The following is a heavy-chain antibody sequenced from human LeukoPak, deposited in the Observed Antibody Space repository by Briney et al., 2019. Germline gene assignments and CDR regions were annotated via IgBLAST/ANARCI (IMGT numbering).Heavy chain of an antibody. CDR1: GGSISSYY. D-gene: IGHD1-26*01. Sequence: SETLSLTCTVSGGSISSYYWSWIRQPPGKGLEWIGYIYYSGSTNYNPSLKSRVTISVDTSKNQFSLKLSSVTAADTAVYYCASNPEWEWEGFDYWGQGTLVTVSS. CDR3: ASNPEWEWEGFDY. V-gene: IGHV4-59*12. CDR2: IYYSGST. J-gene: IGHJ4*02.